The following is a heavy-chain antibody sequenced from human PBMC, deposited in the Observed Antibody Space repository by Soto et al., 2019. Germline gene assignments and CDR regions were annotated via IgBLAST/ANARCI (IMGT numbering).Heavy chain of an antibody. V-gene: IGHV1-3*04. Sequence: QVQVVQSGAEVKKPGASAKVSCKSSGYTFTSYAMHWVRQAPRQRLEWMGWINTANGYTKSSQRFQGRVTFARDTSASTAYMALSSLRSEDTAMYSCVRAVGATSWYFDLWGRGTLVTVSS. D-gene: IGHD1-26*01. CDR2: INTANGYT. J-gene: IGHJ2*01. CDR3: VRAVGATSWYFDL. CDR1: GYTFTSYA.